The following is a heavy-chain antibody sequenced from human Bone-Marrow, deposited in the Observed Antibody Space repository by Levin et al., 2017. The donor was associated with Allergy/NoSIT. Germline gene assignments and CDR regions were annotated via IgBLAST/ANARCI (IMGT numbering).Heavy chain of an antibody. Sequence: PGGSLRLSCAASGVILSQYSMNWVRQAPGKGLEWVSSISSPGGYIFYADSVRGRFTISRDNAKNSLYLQMDSLRAEDTAVYYCALADCGTDCSIPFDYWGQGTLVTVSS. CDR3: ALADCGTDCSIPFDY. J-gene: IGHJ4*02. CDR2: ISSPGGYI. CDR1: GVILSQYS. D-gene: IGHD2-21*02. V-gene: IGHV3-21*01.